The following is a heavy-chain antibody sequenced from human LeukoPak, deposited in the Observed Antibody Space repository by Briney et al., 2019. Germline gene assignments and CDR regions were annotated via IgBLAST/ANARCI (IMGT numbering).Heavy chain of an antibody. CDR2: IDWDDDK. CDR1: GFSLSTSGMC. CDR3: ARSYYDSSGYYPNWSDP. D-gene: IGHD3-22*01. Sequence: ESGPALVKATQTLTLTCTFSGFSLSTSGMCVSWIRQPPGKALEWLARIDWDDDKYYSTSLKTRLTISKDTSKNQVVLTMTNMDPVDTATYYCARSYYDSSGYYPNWSDPWGQGTLVTVSS. J-gene: IGHJ5*02. V-gene: IGHV2-70*11.